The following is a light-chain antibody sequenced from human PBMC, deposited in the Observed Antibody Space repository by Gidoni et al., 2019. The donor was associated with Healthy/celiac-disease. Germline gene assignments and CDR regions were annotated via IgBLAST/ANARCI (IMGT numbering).Light chain of an antibody. Sequence: DIQMTQSPSSLSASVGDRVTITCRASQSISSYLNWSQQKTGKAPKLLIYAASSLQSGVPSRFSGSGSGTDFTLTISSLQPEDCATYYCQQSYSTPPVTFGGGTKVEIK. J-gene: IGKJ4*01. CDR3: QQSYSTPPVT. CDR1: QSISSY. CDR2: AAS. V-gene: IGKV1-39*01.